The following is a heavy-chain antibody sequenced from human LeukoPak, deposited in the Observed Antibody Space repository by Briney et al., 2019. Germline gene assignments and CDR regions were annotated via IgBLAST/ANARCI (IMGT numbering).Heavy chain of an antibody. CDR2: IYYSGST. D-gene: IGHD2-15*01. CDR3: AGGYCSGGSCFNYFDY. Sequence: SQTLSLTCTVSGGSISSGGYYWSWIRQHPGKGLEWIGYIYYSGSTYYNPSLKSRVTISVDTSKNRFSLKLSSVTAADTAVYYCAGGYCSGGSCFNYFDYWGQGTLVTVSS. CDR1: GGSISSGGYY. V-gene: IGHV4-31*03. J-gene: IGHJ4*02.